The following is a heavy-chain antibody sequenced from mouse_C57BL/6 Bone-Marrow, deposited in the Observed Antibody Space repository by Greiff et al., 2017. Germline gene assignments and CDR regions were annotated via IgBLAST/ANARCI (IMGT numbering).Heavy chain of an antibody. V-gene: IGHV3-6*01. Sequence: EVKLEESGPGLVKPSQSLSLTCSVTGYSITSGYYWNWIRQFPGNKLEWMGYISYDGSNNYNPSLKNRISITRDTSKNQFFLKLNSLTTEDTATYYYARAHYYGSSYYDYWGQGTTLTVSS. J-gene: IGHJ2*01. CDR1: GYSITSGYY. CDR3: ARAHYYGSSYYDY. D-gene: IGHD1-1*01. CDR2: ISYDGSN.